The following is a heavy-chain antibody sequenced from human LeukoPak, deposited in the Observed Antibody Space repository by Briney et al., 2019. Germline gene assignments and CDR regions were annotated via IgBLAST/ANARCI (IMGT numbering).Heavy chain of an antibody. J-gene: IGHJ3*02. V-gene: IGHV4-61*02. Sequence: SEPLSLTCTVSGGSISSGSYYWSWIRPPAGKGLEWIGRIYTSGSTNYNPSLKSRVTISVDTSKNQFSLKLSSVTAADTAVYYCARDQYSSSWYDDAFDIWGQGTMVTVSS. D-gene: IGHD6-13*01. CDR1: GGSISSGSYY. CDR3: ARDQYSSSWYDDAFDI. CDR2: IYTSGST.